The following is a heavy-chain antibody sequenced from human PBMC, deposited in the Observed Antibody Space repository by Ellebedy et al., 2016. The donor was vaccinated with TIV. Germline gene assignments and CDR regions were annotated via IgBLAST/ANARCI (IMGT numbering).Heavy chain of an antibody. J-gene: IGHJ4*02. CDR1: GGSLSSSSYHY. CDR3: ARQPSSGYYEGH. CDR2: IFHSGNT. Sequence: SETLSLXCTVSGGSLSSSSYHYWAWVRQPPGKGLEWIGTIFHSGNTYYNPSLKSRLTISVDTSNHQVSLRLSSVTAADPAVYYCARQPSSGYYEGHWGQGTPVTVSS. D-gene: IGHD6-19*01. V-gene: IGHV4-39*01.